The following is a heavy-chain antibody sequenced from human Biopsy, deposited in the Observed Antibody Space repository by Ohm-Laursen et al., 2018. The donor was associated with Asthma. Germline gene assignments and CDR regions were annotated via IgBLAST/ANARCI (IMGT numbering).Heavy chain of an antibody. CDR1: GFNFSYYS. Sequence: SLRLSCAASGFNFSYYSMIWVRQAPGTGLEWVAAISSGSDYIFYADSVKGRFTISRDNAKNSLYLQMNSLRAEDTAVYYCAKDTEGRYDFWSGLSYNYYGMDVWGQGTTVTVSS. D-gene: IGHD3-3*01. CDR3: AKDTEGRYDFWSGLSYNYYGMDV. J-gene: IGHJ6*02. V-gene: IGHV3-21*01. CDR2: ISSGSDYI.